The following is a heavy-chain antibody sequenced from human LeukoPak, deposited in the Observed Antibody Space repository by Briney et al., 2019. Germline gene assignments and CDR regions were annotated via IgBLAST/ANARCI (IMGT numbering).Heavy chain of an antibody. Sequence: GGSLRLSCAGSGFTFNTYNMNWVRQAPGKGLEWVSSISSSSSYIYYADSVKGRFTISRDNAKNSLYLQMNSLRAEDTAVYYCARSYYEYYYDSSGYYRPYFDYWGQGTLVTVSS. CDR2: ISSSSSYI. CDR3: ARSYYEYYYDSSGYYRPYFDY. CDR1: GFTFNTYN. D-gene: IGHD3-22*01. J-gene: IGHJ4*02. V-gene: IGHV3-21*01.